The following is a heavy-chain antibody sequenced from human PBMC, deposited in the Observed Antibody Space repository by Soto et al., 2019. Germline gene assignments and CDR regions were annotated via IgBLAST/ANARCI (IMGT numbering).Heavy chain of an antibody. CDR2: IYYSGST. J-gene: IGHJ4*02. V-gene: IGHV4-39*01. D-gene: IGHD6-13*01. CDR1: GGSISSSSYY. Sequence: QLQLQESGPGLVKPSETLSLTCTVSGGSISSSSYYWGWIRQPPGKGLEWIGSIYYSGSTYYNPSLKSRVTISVDTSKNQFSLKLSSVTAADTAVYYCARRIAAAGRGWLGYFDYWGQGTLVTVSS. CDR3: ARRIAAAGRGWLGYFDY.